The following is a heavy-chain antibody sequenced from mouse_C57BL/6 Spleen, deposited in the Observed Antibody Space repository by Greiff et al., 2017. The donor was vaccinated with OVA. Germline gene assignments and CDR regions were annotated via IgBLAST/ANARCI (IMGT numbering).Heavy chain of an antibody. D-gene: IGHD2-10*02. Sequence: VQLKQSGPGLVKPSQSLSLTCSVTGYSITSGYFWYWIRQFPGNKLEWMGYISYDGSNNYNPSLNNRISITRDTSKNQFFLKLNSVTTEDTATYYCARDRRYGSYYAMDYWGQGTSVTVSS. CDR3: ARDRRYGSYYAMDY. CDR1: GYSITSGYF. J-gene: IGHJ4*01. V-gene: IGHV3-6*01. CDR2: ISYDGSN.